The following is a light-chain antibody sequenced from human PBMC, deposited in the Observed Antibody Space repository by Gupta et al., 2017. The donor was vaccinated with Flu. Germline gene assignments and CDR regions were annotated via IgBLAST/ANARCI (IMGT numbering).Light chain of an antibody. CDR3: SSHAGRVTWV. V-gene: IGLV2-11*01. Sequence: QSAPTQPRSVSGSPGQSVTISCTGSSNDVGGSNRVSWYQQRPGKAPKLILYDVTERPSGVPGRFSGSKSGNTASLTISGLQADDDADYYCSSHAGRVTWVFGTGTTVTVL. CDR2: DVT. CDR1: SNDVGGSNR. J-gene: IGLJ1*01.